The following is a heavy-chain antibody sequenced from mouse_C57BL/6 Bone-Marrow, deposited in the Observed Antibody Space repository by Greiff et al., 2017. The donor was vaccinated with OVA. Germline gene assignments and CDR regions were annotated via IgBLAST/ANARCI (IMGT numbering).Heavy chain of an antibody. CDR3: ARRMGLYAMDY. V-gene: IGHV5-6*02. CDR2: ISSGGSYT. J-gene: IGHJ4*01. Sequence: EVMLVDSGGDLVKPGGSLKLSCAASGFTFSSYGMSWVRQTPDKRLEWVATISSGGSYTYYPDSVKGRFTISRDNAKNTLYLQMSSLKSEDTAMYYCARRMGLYAMDYWGQGTSVTVSS. CDR1: GFTFSSYG. D-gene: IGHD4-1*01.